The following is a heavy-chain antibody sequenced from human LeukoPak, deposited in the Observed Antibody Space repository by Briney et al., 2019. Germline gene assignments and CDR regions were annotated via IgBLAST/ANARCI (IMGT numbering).Heavy chain of an antibody. CDR3: VRDVHGYYNSGTYYIPKGMVV. V-gene: IGHV1-24*01. D-gene: IGHD3-10*01. CDR2: FDPEDGET. Sequence: ASVKVSCKVSGYTLTELSMHWVRQAPGKGLEWMGGFDPEDGETIYAQKFQGRVAMTRDTSISTAYMELSRLRSDDTAVYYCVRDVHGYYNSGTYYIPKGMVVWGQGTTVTVSS. CDR1: GYTLTELS. J-gene: IGHJ6*02.